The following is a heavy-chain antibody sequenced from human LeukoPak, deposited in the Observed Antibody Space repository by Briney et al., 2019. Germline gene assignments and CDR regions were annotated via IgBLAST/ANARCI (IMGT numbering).Heavy chain of an antibody. D-gene: IGHD3-22*01. CDR1: GFTFSSYW. CDR3: ANLYYYDSSGYDAFDI. J-gene: IGHJ3*02. CDR2: IKQDGSEK. Sequence: GGSLRLSCAASGFTFSSYWMSWVRQAPGKGLEWVANIKQDGSEKYYVDSVKGRFTISRDNAKNSLYLQMNSLRAEDTAVYYCANLYYYDSSGYDAFDIWGQGTMVTASS. V-gene: IGHV3-7*01.